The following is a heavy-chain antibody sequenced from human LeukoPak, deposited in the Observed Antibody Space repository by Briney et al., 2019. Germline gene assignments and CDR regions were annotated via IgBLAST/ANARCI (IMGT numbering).Heavy chain of an antibody. V-gene: IGHV4-39*07. CDR2: INHSGST. J-gene: IGHJ3*02. Sequence: PSETLSLTCTVSGGSISSSSYYWGWIRQPPGKGLEWIGEINHSGSTNYNPSLKSRVTISVDTSKNQFSLKLSSVTAADTAVYYCARGRGVWGSYRYAAFDIWGQGTMVTVSS. CDR3: ARGRGVWGSYRYAAFDI. CDR1: GGSISSSSYY. D-gene: IGHD3-16*02.